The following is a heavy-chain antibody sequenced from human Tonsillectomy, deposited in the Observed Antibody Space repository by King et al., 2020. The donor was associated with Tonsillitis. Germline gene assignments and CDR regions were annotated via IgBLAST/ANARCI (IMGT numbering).Heavy chain of an antibody. D-gene: IGHD3-22*01. J-gene: IGHJ4*02. CDR1: GFTFDNYA. CDR3: AKDYDSSGHYVGDREG. V-gene: IGHV3-23*04. Sequence: VQLVESGGGLVQPGGALGLSCSTSGFTFDNYAMNWVRHAPGKGLEWVSTISAGGYNTHYADAVKVRFTISRDNSKDMLFLQMNFLRAEEKAIYFCAKDYDSSGHYVGDREGWGQGTLVTVSS. CDR2: ISAGGYNT.